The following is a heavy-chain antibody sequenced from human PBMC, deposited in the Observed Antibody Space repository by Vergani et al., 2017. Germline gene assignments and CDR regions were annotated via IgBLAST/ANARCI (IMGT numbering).Heavy chain of an antibody. CDR1: GYTFIEYD. J-gene: IGHJ5*02. V-gene: IGHV1-8*01. D-gene: IGHD2-15*01. Sequence: QVQLVQSGAEVKKPGSSVKVSCKASGYTFIEYDIDWVQQAAGQGLEWMGGMNPKSGNSGFAQKFQGRVTMTRDTSISTAYMELNSLTSEDTAVYYCARAPGRRCSGGSCYSSFRWFDPWGQGTLVTVFS. CDR3: ARAPGRRCSGGSCYSSFRWFDP. CDR2: MNPKSGNS.